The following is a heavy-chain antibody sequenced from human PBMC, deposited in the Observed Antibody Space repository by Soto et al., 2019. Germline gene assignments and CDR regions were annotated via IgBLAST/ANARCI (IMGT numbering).Heavy chain of an antibody. CDR3: ARVLLTDYGDYDVYYYYGMDV. D-gene: IGHD4-17*01. CDR2: ISYDGSNK. CDR1: GFTFSSYA. Sequence: QVPLVESGGGVVQPGRSLRLSFAASGFTFSSYAMHWVRQAPGKGLEWVAVISYDGSNKYYADSVKGRFTISRDNSKNTLYLQMNSLRAEDTAVYYCARVLLTDYGDYDVYYYYGMDVWGQGTTGTVSS. J-gene: IGHJ6*02. V-gene: IGHV3-30-3*01.